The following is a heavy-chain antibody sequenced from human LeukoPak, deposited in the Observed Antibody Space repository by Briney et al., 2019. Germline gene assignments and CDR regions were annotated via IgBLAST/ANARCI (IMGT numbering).Heavy chain of an antibody. CDR2: IYYSGST. J-gene: IGHJ3*02. CDR1: GGSISSYY. Sequence: SETLSLTCTVSGGSISSYYWSWIRQPPGKGLEWIGYIYYSGSTNYNPSLKSRVTISVDTSKNQFSLKLSSVTAADTAVYYCATCSGGSCYSAFDIWGQGTIVTVSS. CDR3: ATCSGGSCYSAFDI. V-gene: IGHV4-59*08. D-gene: IGHD2-15*01.